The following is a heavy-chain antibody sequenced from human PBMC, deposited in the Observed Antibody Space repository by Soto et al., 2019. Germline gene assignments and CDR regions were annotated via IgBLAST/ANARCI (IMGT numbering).Heavy chain of an antibody. Sequence: QVQLVQSGAEVKKPGASVKVSCKASGYTFTSYDINWVRQATGQGLEWMGWMNPNSGNTGYAQKFQGRVTMTRNTSISTAYMEVSSLRSGDTAVYYCARSYRRGGYSGYHPRDYWGQGTLVTVSS. J-gene: IGHJ4*02. V-gene: IGHV1-8*01. CDR2: MNPNSGNT. D-gene: IGHD5-12*01. CDR1: GYTFTSYD. CDR3: ARSYRRGGYSGYHPRDY.